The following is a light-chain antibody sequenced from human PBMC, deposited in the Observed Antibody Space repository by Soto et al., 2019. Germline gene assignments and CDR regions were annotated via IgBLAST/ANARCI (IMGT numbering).Light chain of an antibody. J-gene: IGKJ4*01. V-gene: IGKV1-33*01. Sequence: DIQMTQSPSSLSASVGDRVTITCQASQDISNYLNWYQQKPGKAPRLLIYDASNLESGVPSRFSGSGSGTDFTFTINSLQPEDSATYYCQHYDNLPPTFGGGTKVEIK. CDR2: DAS. CDR3: QHYDNLPPT. CDR1: QDISNY.